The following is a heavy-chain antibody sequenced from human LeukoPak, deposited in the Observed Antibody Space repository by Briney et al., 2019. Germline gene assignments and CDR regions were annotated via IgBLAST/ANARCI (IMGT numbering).Heavy chain of an antibody. CDR1: GFSLSGSA. V-gene: IGHV3-73*01. D-gene: IGHD3-22*01. Sequence: PGGSLRLSCAASGFSLSGSAMHWVRQASGKGLEWVGRIRGKGNNYATTYGASVKGRFTIARDDAKNTAYLEMNSLKTEDTAVYYCIRNHYDSGFAFDIWGQGTMVTVAS. CDR2: IRGKGNNYAT. J-gene: IGHJ3*02. CDR3: IRNHYDSGFAFDI.